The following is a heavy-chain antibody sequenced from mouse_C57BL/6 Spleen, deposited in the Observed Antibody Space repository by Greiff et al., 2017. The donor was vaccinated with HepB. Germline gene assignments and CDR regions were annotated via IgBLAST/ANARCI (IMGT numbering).Heavy chain of an antibody. J-gene: IGHJ2*01. CDR1: GYTFTSYD. Sequence: QVQLQQSGPELVKPGASVKLSCKASGYTFTSYDINWVKQRPGQGLEWIGLIYPRDGSTKYNEKFKGKATLTVDTSSSTAYMELHSLTSEDSAVYFCARREYYFDYWVQGTTLTVSS. CDR2: IYPRDGST. V-gene: IGHV1-85*01. CDR3: ARREYYFDY.